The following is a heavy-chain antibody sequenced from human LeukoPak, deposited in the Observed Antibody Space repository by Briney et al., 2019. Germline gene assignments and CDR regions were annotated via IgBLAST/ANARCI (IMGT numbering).Heavy chain of an antibody. V-gene: IGHV3-48*04. D-gene: IGHD3-22*01. CDR2: ISSSGSTI. CDR3: ASLGYYYDSSGYYRYFDY. Sequence: PGGSLRLSCAASGFIFSSYSMNWVRQAPGKGLEWVSYISSSGSTIYYADSVKGRFTISRDNAKNSLYLQMNSLRAEDTAVYYCASLGYYYDSSGYYRYFDYWGQGTLVTVSS. CDR1: GFIFSSYS. J-gene: IGHJ4*02.